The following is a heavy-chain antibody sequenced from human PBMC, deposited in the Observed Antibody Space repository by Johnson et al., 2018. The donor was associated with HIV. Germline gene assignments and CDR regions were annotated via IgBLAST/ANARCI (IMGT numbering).Heavy chain of an antibody. V-gene: IGHV3-20*04. CDR3: AKGGDTTGYDSFDI. CDR1: GFTFSSYA. J-gene: IGHJ3*02. CDR2: INWNGGST. D-gene: IGHD1-26*01. Sequence: VQLVESGGGLVQPGGSLRLSCAASGFTFSSYAMSWVRQAPGKGLEWVSGINWNGGSTGYADSVKGRFTISRDNAKNSLYLQMNSLRTEDTALYYCAKGGDTTGYDSFDIWGQGTMVTVSS.